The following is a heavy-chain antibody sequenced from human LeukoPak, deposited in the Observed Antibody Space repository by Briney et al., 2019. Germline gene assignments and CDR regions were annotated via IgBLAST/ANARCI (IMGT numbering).Heavy chain of an antibody. V-gene: IGHV3-11*01. D-gene: IGHD6-13*01. CDR3: AKAPMGSSWGNYYYGMDV. J-gene: IGHJ6*02. CDR1: GFTFSDYY. CDR2: ISSSGSTI. Sequence: GGSLRLSCAASGFTFSDYYMSWIRQAPGKGLEWVSYISSSGSTIYYADSVKGRFTISRDNSKNMLYLQMNSLRAEDTAVYYCAKAPMGSSWGNYYYGMDVWGQGTTVTVSS.